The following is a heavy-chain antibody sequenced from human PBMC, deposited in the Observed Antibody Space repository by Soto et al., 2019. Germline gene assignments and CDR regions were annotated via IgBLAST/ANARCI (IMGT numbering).Heavy chain of an antibody. J-gene: IGHJ4*02. Sequence: EVQLVESGGDLVQPGGSLKLSCAASGFTFSGSAMHWVRQASGKGLEWVGHIRRRAKNYATVYAASVKGRFIISRDDSTDTAYLQMNSLKTDDTAVYYCTRPFDGSDYFSTDFDYWGQGTLVTVSS. CDR1: GFTFSGSA. D-gene: IGHD3-22*01. CDR2: IRRRAKNYAT. CDR3: TRPFDGSDYFSTDFDY. V-gene: IGHV3-73*02.